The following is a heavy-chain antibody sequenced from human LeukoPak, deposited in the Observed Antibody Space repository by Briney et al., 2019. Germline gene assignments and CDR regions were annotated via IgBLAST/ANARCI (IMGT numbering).Heavy chain of an antibody. Sequence: GGSLRLSCAASGFTFSSYSMNRVRQAPGKGLEWVSGINWNGGSTGYADSVKGRFTISRDNAKNSLYLQMNSLRAEDTALYYCARDRYDYGDYDYWGQGTLVTVSS. J-gene: IGHJ4*02. D-gene: IGHD4-17*01. CDR2: INWNGGST. V-gene: IGHV3-20*04. CDR3: ARDRYDYGDYDY. CDR1: GFTFSSYS.